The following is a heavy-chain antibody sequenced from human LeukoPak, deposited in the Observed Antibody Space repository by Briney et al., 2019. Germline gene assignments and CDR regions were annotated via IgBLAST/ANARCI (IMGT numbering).Heavy chain of an antibody. CDR2: IFYSGST. V-gene: IGHV4-31*03. CDR3: ARFLRTSLDV. CDR1: GAXISSGGYY. J-gene: IGHJ6*02. D-gene: IGHD4-17*01. Sequence: PSQTLSLTCTVSGAXISSGGYYWSWIRQHPGKCLEWIGYIFYSGSTYYNPALKSRVTISVDTSKNQFSLKLNSVTAADTAVYYCARFLRTSLDVWGQGTTVTVSS.